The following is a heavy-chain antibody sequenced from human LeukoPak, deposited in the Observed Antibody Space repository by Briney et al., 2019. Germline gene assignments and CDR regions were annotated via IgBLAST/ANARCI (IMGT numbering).Heavy chain of an antibody. D-gene: IGHD5-18*01. CDR3: TRSHEYNYGDIDY. V-gene: IGHV3-49*04. CDR1: GFFFVDYA. CDR2: IRSKANGGTT. J-gene: IGHJ4*02. Sequence: LPGGSLRLSCTASGFFFVDYAMSWDRQAPGRGLEWVGFIRSKANGGTTENAGSVKGRFTISRDDSKSIAYLQMNSLKTEDTAVYYCTRSHEYNYGDIDYWGQGTLVTVSS.